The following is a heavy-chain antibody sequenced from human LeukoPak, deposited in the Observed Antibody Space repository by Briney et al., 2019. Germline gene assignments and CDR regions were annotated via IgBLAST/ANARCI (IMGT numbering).Heavy chain of an antibody. V-gene: IGHV3-48*03. CDR2: ISSSGSTI. D-gene: IGHD6-13*01. CDR3: AKDRVAAAGTGGNWFDP. CDR1: GFTFSSYE. Sequence: GGSLRLSCAASGFTFSSYEMNWVRQAPGKGLEWVSYISSSGSTIYYADSVKGRFTISRDNAKNSLYLQMNSLRAEDTAVYYCAKDRVAAAGTGGNWFDPWGQGTLVTVSS. J-gene: IGHJ5*02.